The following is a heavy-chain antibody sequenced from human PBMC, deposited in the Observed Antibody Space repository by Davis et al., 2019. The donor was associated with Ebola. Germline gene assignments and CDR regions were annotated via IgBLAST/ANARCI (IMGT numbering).Heavy chain of an antibody. CDR3: AKDLGTSGIFDV. CDR2: ISWNGGPI. Sequence: PGGSLRLSCAASGFTFDDYAMHWVRQAPGKGLEWVSGISWNGGPIGYADSVKGRFTISRDNAKNSLYLQMNSLRAEDTALYYCAKDLGTSGIFDVWGQGTVVTVSS. CDR1: GFTFDDYA. D-gene: IGHD1-7*01. J-gene: IGHJ3*01. V-gene: IGHV3-9*01.